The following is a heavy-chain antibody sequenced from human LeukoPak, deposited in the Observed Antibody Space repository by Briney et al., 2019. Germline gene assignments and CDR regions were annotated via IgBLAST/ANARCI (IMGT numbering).Heavy chain of an antibody. Sequence: GGSLRLSCAASGFTLSSYWMTWVRQAPGKGLEWLANLNEDGSQKYYVDSVKGRFTISRDNSKNTLNLQMNSLRAEDTAVYYCAKVKSSSTSCYDYWGQGTLVTVSS. CDR2: LNEDGSQK. D-gene: IGHD2-2*01. V-gene: IGHV3-7*05. CDR3: AKVKSSSTSCYDY. J-gene: IGHJ4*02. CDR1: GFTLSSYW.